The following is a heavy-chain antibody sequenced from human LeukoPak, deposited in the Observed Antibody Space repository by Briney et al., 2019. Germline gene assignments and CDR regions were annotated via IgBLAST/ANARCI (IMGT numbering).Heavy chain of an antibody. J-gene: IGHJ6*02. D-gene: IGHD2-21*02. CDR1: GFTFSSYA. Sequence: PGGSLRLSCAASGFTFSSYAMHWARQAPGKGLEWVAVISYDGSNKYYADSVKGRFTISRDNSKNTLYLQMNSLRAEDTAVYYCARDLPIQGIVVVTATAAGDVWGQGTTVTVSS. V-gene: IGHV3-30-3*01. CDR2: ISYDGSNK. CDR3: ARDLPIQGIVVVTATAAGDV.